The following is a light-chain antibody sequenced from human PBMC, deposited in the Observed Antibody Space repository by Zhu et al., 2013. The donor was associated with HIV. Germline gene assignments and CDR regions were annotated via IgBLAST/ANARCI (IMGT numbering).Light chain of an antibody. CDR3: LNYNGAATWT. CDR2: GAS. Sequence: EIVMTQSPVTLSVSPGQRVTLSCRASQSVSRNLAWYQQKRGQAPRLLIYGASTRATGIPARFSGSGSGTDFTLTISSLQPEDVATYYCLNYNGAATWTFGQGTKVEIK. V-gene: IGKV3-15*01. CDR1: QSVSRN. J-gene: IGKJ1*01.